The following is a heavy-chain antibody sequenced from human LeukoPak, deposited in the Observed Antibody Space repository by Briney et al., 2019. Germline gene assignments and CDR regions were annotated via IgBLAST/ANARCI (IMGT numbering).Heavy chain of an antibody. V-gene: IGHV1-69*01. CDR2: IIPIFGTA. Sequence: SVKVSCKASGGTFSSYAISWVRQAPGQGLEWMGGIIPIFGTANYAQKFQGRVTITADESTSTAYMELSSLRSEDTAVYYCARGGDSSSPTFDYWGQGTLVTVSS. D-gene: IGHD6-6*01. J-gene: IGHJ4*02. CDR1: GGTFSSYA. CDR3: ARGGDSSSPTFDY.